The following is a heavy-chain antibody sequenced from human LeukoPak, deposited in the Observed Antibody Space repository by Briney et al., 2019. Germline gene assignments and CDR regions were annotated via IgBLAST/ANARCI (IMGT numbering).Heavy chain of an antibody. CDR1: GGSISSYY. V-gene: IGHV4-59*01. D-gene: IGHD4-17*01. J-gene: IGHJ4*02. CDR2: IYYSGST. CDR3: ARDTGFDY. Sequence: SETLSFTCTVSGGSISSYYWSWIRQPPGKGLEWIGYIYYSGSTNYNPSLKSRVTISVDTSKNQFSLKLSSVTAADTAVYYCARDTGFDYWGQGTLVTVSS.